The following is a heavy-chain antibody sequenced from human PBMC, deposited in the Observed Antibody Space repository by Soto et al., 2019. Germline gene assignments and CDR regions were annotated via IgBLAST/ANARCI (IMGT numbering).Heavy chain of an antibody. CDR2: IYYNGNT. D-gene: IGHD6-13*01. J-gene: IGHJ2*01. Sequence: QVQLQESGPGLVKPSQTLSLTCTVSDGSITSAAYYWSWIRQHPGKGLEWIGYIYYNGNTYYNPSLKSRVTISVDTSKYPFSLKLTSLSAADTAVYYCARAMLGQLAIPWYFDLWGRGTLVTVSS. CDR1: DGSITSAAYY. CDR3: ARAMLGQLAIPWYFDL. V-gene: IGHV4-31*03.